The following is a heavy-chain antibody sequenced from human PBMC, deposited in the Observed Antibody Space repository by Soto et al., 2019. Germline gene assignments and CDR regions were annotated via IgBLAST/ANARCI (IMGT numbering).Heavy chain of an antibody. D-gene: IGHD1-26*01. CDR1: GFTFSSYP. Sequence: GGSLRLSCAASGFTFSSYPMSWVRQAPGKGLEWVSTITASGGSTYYTDSVKGRFTISRDHSRSTLFLQMDSLRAEDAAVYYCAKDSDSGTYINWFDPWGQGTLVTVSS. CDR3: AKDSDSGTYINWFDP. CDR2: ITASGGST. J-gene: IGHJ5*02. V-gene: IGHV3-23*01.